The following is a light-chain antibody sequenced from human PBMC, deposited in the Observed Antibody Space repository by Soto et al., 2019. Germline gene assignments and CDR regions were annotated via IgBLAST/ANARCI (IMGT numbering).Light chain of an antibody. J-gene: IGKJ2*01. CDR2: DAS. CDR3: QQYDSSSPT. CDR1: QNISVW. V-gene: IGKV1-5*01. Sequence: DIQMTQYPSTLSASVGDGVTITCRARQNISVWLAWYQQRPGKAPKFLIYDASSLETGVPSRFSGSGSGTEFTLTIRSLQPDDFATYYCQQYDSSSPTFGQGTKLEIK.